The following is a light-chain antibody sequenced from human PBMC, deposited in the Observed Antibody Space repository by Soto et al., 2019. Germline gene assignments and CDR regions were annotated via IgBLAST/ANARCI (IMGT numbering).Light chain of an antibody. CDR1: QSITTW. CDR3: QHYKMYSPWT. J-gene: IGKJ1*01. CDR2: DVS. V-gene: IGKV1-5*01. Sequence: DIQMTQSPSTVSASVGDSVTITCRASQSITTWLAWYQQRPGKAPKLLIYDVSSLQSGVPSRFSGSGSGTEFTLTNSSLQPDDFATYYCQHYKMYSPWTFGQGTKVEIK.